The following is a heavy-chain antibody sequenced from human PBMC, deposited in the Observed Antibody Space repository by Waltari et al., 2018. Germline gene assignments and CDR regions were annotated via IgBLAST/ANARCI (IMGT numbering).Heavy chain of an antibody. D-gene: IGHD3-10*01. CDR2: TGST. Sequence: QLQLQESGPGLVQASETLSLTCIVSGVPITSSSSYWGWIRQPPGKGLEWIGSTGSTYHNPSLKSRVTISVDTSKSQFSLKLSSVTAADTAVYYCVRQGSGGRAFDIWGLGTMVTVSS. J-gene: IGHJ3*02. CDR3: VRQGSGGRAFDI. CDR1: GVPITSSSSY. V-gene: IGHV4-39*01.